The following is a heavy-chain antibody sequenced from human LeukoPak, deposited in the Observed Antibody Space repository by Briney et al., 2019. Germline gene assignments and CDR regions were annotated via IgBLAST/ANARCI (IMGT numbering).Heavy chain of an antibody. CDR2: INHSGST. J-gene: IGHJ3*02. Sequence: KPSETLSLTCAVYGGSFRGYYWSWIRQPPGKGLEWIGEINHSGSTNYNPSLKSRVTISVDTSKNQFSLKLSSVTAADTAVYYCARGPNYDSSGYYYEMAAFDIWGQGTMVTVSS. CDR1: GGSFRGYY. CDR3: ARGPNYDSSGYYYEMAAFDI. V-gene: IGHV4-34*01. D-gene: IGHD3-22*01.